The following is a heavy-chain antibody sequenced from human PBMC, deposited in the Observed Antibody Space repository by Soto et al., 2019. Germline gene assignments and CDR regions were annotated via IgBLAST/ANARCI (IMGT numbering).Heavy chain of an antibody. CDR3: ARGVGAYYFDY. V-gene: IGHV1-69*01. CDR1: GGTFSTYA. J-gene: IGHJ4*02. D-gene: IGHD1-26*01. Sequence: QVQLVQSGAEVKKPGSSVKVSCKASGGTFSTYAITWVRQAHGQGLEWLGGIIPIFGTTDYARKFQGRVTITAAESTSTVFIELSSLTSEDKAVYYCARGVGAYYFDYWGQGTLVTVSS. CDR2: IIPIFGTT.